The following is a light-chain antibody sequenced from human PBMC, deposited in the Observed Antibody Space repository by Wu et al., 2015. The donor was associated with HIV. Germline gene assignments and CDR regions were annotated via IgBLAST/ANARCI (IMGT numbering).Light chain of an antibody. CDR1: HSIDST. Sequence: EIVMTQSPATLSVSPGERVILSCRASHSIDSTLAWLQQKPGQAPRILIYGASTRASGIPGRFSGSGSGTQFTLIISSLQSEDFAVYYCQQYNKWPYTFGQGTKLQIK. J-gene: IGKJ2*01. CDR2: GAS. V-gene: IGKV3-15*01. CDR3: QQYNKWPYT.